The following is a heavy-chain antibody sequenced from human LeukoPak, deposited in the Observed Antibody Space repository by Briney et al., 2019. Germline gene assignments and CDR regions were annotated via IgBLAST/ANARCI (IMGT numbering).Heavy chain of an antibody. CDR2: IDWDDDK. CDR3: ARIIAGPDFFDY. J-gene: IGHJ4*02. Sequence: SGPALVKPTQTLTLPCTFSGFSVTTNKMCVSWMRQPPGKALEWLARIDWDDDKYYSTSLKTRLTISKDTSKNQVVLTMTNVDPVDTATYYCARIIAGPDFFDYWGQGTLITVSS. D-gene: IGHD2-21*01. V-gene: IGHV2-70*11. CDR1: GFSVTTNKMC.